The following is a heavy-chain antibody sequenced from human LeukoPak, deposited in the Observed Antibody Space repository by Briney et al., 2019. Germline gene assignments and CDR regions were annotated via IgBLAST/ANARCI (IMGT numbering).Heavy chain of an antibody. D-gene: IGHD1-7*01. CDR1: GFTFSSYG. V-gene: IGHV3-30*03. Sequence: PGRSLRLSCAASGFTFSSYGMHWVRQAPGKGLEWVAVISYDGSNKYYADSVKGRFTISRDNSKNTLYLQMNSLRAEDTAVYYCARDEAGTTPQRYWGQGTLVTVSS. CDR2: ISYDGSNK. J-gene: IGHJ4*02. CDR3: ARDEAGTTPQRY.